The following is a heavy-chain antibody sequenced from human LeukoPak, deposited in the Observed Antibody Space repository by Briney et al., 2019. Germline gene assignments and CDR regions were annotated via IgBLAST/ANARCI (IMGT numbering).Heavy chain of an antibody. Sequence: SETLSLTCTVSGGSISNYYWTWIRQPPGKGLEWIGYIYYSGSTNYNPSLKSRVTISVETSKNEFSLKLRSVTAADTAVYYCARVTGYRIEDYFDYWGQGTLVTVSS. CDR2: IYYSGST. CDR1: GGSISNYY. J-gene: IGHJ4*02. D-gene: IGHD6-13*01. CDR3: ARVTGYRIEDYFDY. V-gene: IGHV4-59*01.